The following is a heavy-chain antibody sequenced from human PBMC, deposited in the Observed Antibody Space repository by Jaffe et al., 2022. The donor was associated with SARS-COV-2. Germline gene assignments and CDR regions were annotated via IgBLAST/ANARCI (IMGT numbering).Heavy chain of an antibody. V-gene: IGHV4-59*01. D-gene: IGHD2-15*01. CDR3: ARDLGSGGGFDP. CDR2: IHYSGST. Sequence: QVQLQESGPGLVKPSETLSLTCAVSGGSISGYYWSWIRQPPGKGLEWIAYIHYSGSTNYNPSLKSRVTISLDTSKNQFSLKLTSVTAADTAVYFCARDLGSGGGFDPWGQGTLVTVSS. CDR1: GGSISGYY. J-gene: IGHJ5*02.